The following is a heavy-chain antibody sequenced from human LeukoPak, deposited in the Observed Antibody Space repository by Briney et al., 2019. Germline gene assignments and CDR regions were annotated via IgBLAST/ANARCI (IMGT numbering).Heavy chain of an antibody. D-gene: IGHD3-22*01. V-gene: IGHV3-48*03. Sequence: GGSLRLSCAASGFTFSSYEMNWVRQAPGKGLEWVSYISSSGSTIYYADSVKGRFTISRDNAKNSVYLQMNSLRAEDTAAYYCASTKIYYYGSSGYSKGPPGYFDYWGRGTMVTVSS. CDR1: GFTFSSYE. CDR3: ASTKIYYYGSSGYSKGPPGYFDY. J-gene: IGHJ4*02. CDR2: ISSSGSTI.